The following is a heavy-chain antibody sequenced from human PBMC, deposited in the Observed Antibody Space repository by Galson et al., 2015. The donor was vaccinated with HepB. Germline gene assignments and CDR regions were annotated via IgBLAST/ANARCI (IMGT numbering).Heavy chain of an antibody. CDR3: ATRGWYSYYFDY. Sequence: SVKVSCKASGGTFSSYAISWVRQAPGQGLEWMGGIIPIFGTANYAQKFQGRVTITADESTSTAYMELSSLRSEDTAVYYCATRGWYSYYFDYWGQGTLVTVSS. V-gene: IGHV1-69*13. J-gene: IGHJ4*02. D-gene: IGHD6-19*01. CDR2: IIPIFGTA. CDR1: GGTFSSYA.